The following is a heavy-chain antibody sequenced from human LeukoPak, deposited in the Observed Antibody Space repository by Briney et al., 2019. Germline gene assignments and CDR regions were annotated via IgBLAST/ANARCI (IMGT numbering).Heavy chain of an antibody. CDR3: ARGGRGSYSPDGYYYYYMDV. CDR2: INPNSGGT. CDR1: GYTFTGYY. D-gene: IGHD1-26*01. J-gene: IGHJ6*03. V-gene: IGHV1-2*02. Sequence: ASVKVSCKASGYTFTGYYMHWVRQALGQGLEWMGWINPNSGGTNYAQKFQGRVTMTRDTSISTAYMGLSRLRSDDTAVYYCARGGRGSYSPDGYYYYYMDVWGKGTTVTVSS.